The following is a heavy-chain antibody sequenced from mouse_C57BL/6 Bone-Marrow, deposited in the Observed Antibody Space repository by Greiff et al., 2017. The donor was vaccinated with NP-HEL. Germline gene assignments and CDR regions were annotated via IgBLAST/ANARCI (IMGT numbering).Heavy chain of an antibody. Sequence: VKLQQPGAELVKPGASVKLSCKASGYTFTSYWMQWVKQRPGQGLEWIGEIDPSDSYTNYNQKFKGKATLTVDTSSSTAYMQLSSLTSEDSAVYYCARDYGSSFYYAMDYWGQGTSVTVSS. D-gene: IGHD1-1*01. CDR3: ARDYGSSFYYAMDY. CDR1: GYTFTSYW. CDR2: IDPSDSYT. V-gene: IGHV1-50*01. J-gene: IGHJ4*01.